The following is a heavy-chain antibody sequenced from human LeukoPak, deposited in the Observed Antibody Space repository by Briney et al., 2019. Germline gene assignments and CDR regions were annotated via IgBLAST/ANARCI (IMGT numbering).Heavy chain of an antibody. CDR1: GFTFSSYE. D-gene: IGHD3-10*01. CDR2: ISSSGSTI. Sequence: GGSLRLSCAASGFTFSSYEMNWVRQAPGKGLEWVSYISSSGSTIYYADSVKGRFTISRDNAKNSLYLQMNSLRAEDTAVYYCARDVWFGESSNSDYWGQGTLVTVSS. V-gene: IGHV3-48*03. CDR3: ARDVWFGESSNSDY. J-gene: IGHJ4*02.